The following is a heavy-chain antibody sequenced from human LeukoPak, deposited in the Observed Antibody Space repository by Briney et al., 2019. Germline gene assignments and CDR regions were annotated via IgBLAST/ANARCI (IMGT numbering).Heavy chain of an antibody. D-gene: IGHD6-13*01. CDR1: GGTFISYA. CDR3: ARDWRSSSWYRDYYYYYMDV. CDR2: IIPIFGTA. V-gene: IGHV1-69*13. J-gene: IGHJ6*03. Sequence: ASVKVSCKASGGTFISYATSWVRQAPGQGLEWMGGIIPIFGTANYAQKFQGRVTITADESTSTAYMELSSLRSEDTAVYYCARDWRSSSWYRDYYYYYMDVWGKGTTVTVSS.